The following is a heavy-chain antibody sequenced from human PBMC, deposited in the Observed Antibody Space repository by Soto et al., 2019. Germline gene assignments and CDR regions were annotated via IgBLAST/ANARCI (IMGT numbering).Heavy chain of an antibody. CDR3: AKDRGYFNWFDP. D-gene: IGHD3-10*01. CDR2: ISDDGNNK. Sequence: LRVSRAAAGLTFSSHAMHWVRQAPGKGLEWVALISDDGNNKYYADSVRGRFTISRDNSKNTLYLQMNSLRAEDTVVYYCAKDRGYFNWFDPWGQGTLVTVSS. CDR1: GLTFSSHA. V-gene: IGHV3-30-3*01. J-gene: IGHJ5*02.